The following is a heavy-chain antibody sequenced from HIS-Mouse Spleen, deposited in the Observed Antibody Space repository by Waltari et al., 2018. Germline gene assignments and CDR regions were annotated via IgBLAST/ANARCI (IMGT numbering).Heavy chain of an antibody. CDR1: GGSIRRSCSY. V-gene: IGHV4-39*07. J-gene: IGHJ2*01. CDR2: IYYSGST. Sequence: QLQLQESGPGLVKPSETLSLTCTVPGGSIRRSCSYWWWIRQPPGKGLEWIGSIYYSGSTYYNPSLKSRVTISVDTSKNQFSLKLSSVTAADTAVYYCAREIPYSSSWYDWYFDLWGRDTLVTVSS. CDR3: AREIPYSSSWYDWYFDL. D-gene: IGHD6-13*01.